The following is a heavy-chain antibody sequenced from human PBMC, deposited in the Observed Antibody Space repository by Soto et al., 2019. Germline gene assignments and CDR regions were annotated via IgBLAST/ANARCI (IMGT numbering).Heavy chain of an antibody. J-gene: IGHJ6*02. CDR1: GFTFTSYG. V-gene: IGHV3-30*18. CDR2: ISYDGSNK. Sequence: QVQLVESGGGVVQPGRSLRLSCAASGFTFTSYGMHWVRQAPGKGLEWVTVISYDGSNKYYADSVKGRFTISRDNSKNTLYLQMNSLRAEDTAVYYCAKDYLRGRHYVIDVWRQGTTVTVSS. CDR3: AKDYLRGRHYVIDV. D-gene: IGHD1-1*01.